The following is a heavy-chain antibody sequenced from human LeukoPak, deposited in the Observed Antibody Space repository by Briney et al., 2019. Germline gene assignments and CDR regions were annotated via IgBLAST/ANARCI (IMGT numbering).Heavy chain of an antibody. Sequence: ASVRVSCKASGYTFTSYGIRWVRQAPGQGLEWMGWISAYNGNTNYAQKLQGRVTMTTDTSTSTAYMELRSLRSDDTAVYYCARGAAGAAAGLFDYWGQGTLVTVSS. D-gene: IGHD6-13*01. V-gene: IGHV1-18*01. CDR3: ARGAAGAAAGLFDY. CDR1: GYTFTSYG. CDR2: ISAYNGNT. J-gene: IGHJ4*02.